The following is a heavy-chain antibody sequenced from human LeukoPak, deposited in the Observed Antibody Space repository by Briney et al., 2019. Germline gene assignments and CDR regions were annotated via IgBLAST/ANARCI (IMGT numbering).Heavy chain of an antibody. CDR2: ISDSGGST. CDR1: GFTFSTFA. D-gene: IGHD4-17*01. V-gene: IGHV3-23*01. J-gene: IGHJ2*01. CDR3: AKEADYGDFGDWYFDL. Sequence: GGSLRLSCAASGFTFSTFAMSWVRQAPGKGLEWVSGISDSGGSTYYADSVKGRFTISRDNSKNTLYLQMNSLRAEDTAVYYCAKEADYGDFGDWYFDLWGRGTLVTVSS.